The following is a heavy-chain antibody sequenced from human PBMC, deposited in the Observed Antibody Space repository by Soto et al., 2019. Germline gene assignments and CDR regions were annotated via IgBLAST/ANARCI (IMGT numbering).Heavy chain of an antibody. CDR3: ARGGGSPYPDHEFDY. V-gene: IGHV4-59*11. D-gene: IGHD6-19*01. J-gene: IGHJ4*02. CDR2: IYYRGTT. CDR1: GVSTSNHY. Sequence: QVQLQESGPGLVKPSETLSLTCSVSGVSTSNHYWTWIRKPPGLGPEWIGCIYYRGTTNYNSSFNSRVTIPVDTSKNQLSLKLSSVATADTAVYYCARGGGSPYPDHEFDYWCQGIRVTFSS.